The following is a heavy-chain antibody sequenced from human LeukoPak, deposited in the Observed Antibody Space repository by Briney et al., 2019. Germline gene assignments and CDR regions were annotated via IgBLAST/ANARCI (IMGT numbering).Heavy chain of an antibody. D-gene: IGHD2-15*01. Sequence: GGSLRLSCAASGFTFSSYGMHWVRQAPGKGLEWVAFIRYDGGNKYYADSVKGRFTISRDNSKNTLYLQMNSLRAEDTAVYYCAKDDRDCSGGSCYLPQTPYYFDYWGQGTLVTVSS. CDR2: IRYDGGNK. CDR1: GFTFSSYG. CDR3: AKDDRDCSGGSCYLPQTPYYFDY. V-gene: IGHV3-30*02. J-gene: IGHJ4*02.